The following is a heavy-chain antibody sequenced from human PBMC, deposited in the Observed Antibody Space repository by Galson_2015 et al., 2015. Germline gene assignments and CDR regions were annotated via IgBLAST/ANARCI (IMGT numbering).Heavy chain of an antibody. Sequence: ETLSLTCTVSGGSISSSSYYWGWIRQPPGKGLEWIGSIYYSGSTYYNPSLKSRVTISVDTSKNQFSLKLSSVTAADTAVYYCARHVNPPPDFDYWGQGTLVTVSS. CDR1: GGSISSSSYY. V-gene: IGHV4-39*01. D-gene: IGHD1-14*01. J-gene: IGHJ4*02. CDR2: IYYSGST. CDR3: ARHVNPPPDFDY.